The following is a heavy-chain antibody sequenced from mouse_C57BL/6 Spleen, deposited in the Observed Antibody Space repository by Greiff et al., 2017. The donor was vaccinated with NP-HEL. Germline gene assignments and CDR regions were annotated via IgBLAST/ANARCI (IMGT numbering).Heavy chain of an antibody. CDR2: IDPEDGDT. D-gene: IGHD2-2*01. CDR1: GFNIKDYY. Sequence: EVKLQQSGAELVRPGASVKLSCTASGFNIKDYYMHWVKQRPEQGLEWIGRIDPEDGDTEYAPKFQGKATMTADTSSNTAYLQLSSLTSEDTAVYYCTTPIYYGYDWFAYWGQGTLVTVSA. CDR3: TTPIYYGYDWFAY. V-gene: IGHV14-1*01. J-gene: IGHJ3*01.